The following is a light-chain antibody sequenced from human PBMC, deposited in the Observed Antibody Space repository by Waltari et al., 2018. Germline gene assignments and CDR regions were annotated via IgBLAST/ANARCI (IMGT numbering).Light chain of an antibody. CDR2: DGS. J-gene: IGKJ3*01. CDR1: QGIASA. Sequence: AIQLTQSPSSLSASVGDRVTITCRASQGIASALAWYQQKPGKPPYLLLFDGSSLATGVPSRFSGTGAGTDFALTISSLQPEDFATYYCQQFYNFPRTFGPGTKVEIK. CDR3: QQFYNFPRT. V-gene: IGKV1D-13*01.